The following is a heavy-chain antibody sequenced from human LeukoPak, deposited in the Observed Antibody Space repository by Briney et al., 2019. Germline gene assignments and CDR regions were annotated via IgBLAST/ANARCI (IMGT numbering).Heavy chain of an antibody. CDR1: GFTFSSYS. Sequence: GGSLRLSCAASGFTFSSYSMNWVRQAPGKGLEWVSYISSSSSTIYYADSVKGRFTISRDNSENTLYLQMNSLRAEDTAVYYCARDKSLSCSSTSCLAPTDYWGQGTLVTVSS. CDR2: ISSSSSTI. V-gene: IGHV3-48*01. J-gene: IGHJ4*02. D-gene: IGHD2-2*01. CDR3: ARDKSLSCSSTSCLAPTDY.